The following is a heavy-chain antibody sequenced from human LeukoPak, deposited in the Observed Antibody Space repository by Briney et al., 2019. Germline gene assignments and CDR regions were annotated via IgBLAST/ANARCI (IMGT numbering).Heavy chain of an antibody. CDR3: ARGGYSFDY. CDR1: GFSFTKYW. Sequence: GGSLRPSCVASGFSFTKYWMTWVRQAPGKGLEWVARLHPDGSERNYVGSVEGRFTVFGDNAKSSLFLQMHSLRVEDTAVYNCARGGYSFDYLGQGTLVTVPS. CDR2: LHPDGSER. V-gene: IGHV3-7*01. J-gene: IGHJ4*02. D-gene: IGHD5-12*01.